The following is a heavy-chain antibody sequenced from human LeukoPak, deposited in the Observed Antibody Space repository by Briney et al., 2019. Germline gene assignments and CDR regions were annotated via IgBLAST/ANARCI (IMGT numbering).Heavy chain of an antibody. D-gene: IGHD5-24*01. Sequence: TGGSLRLSCAASGFTVSSNYMSWVRRAPGKGLEWVSVIYSGGSTYYADSVKGRFTISRDNSKNTLYLQMNSLRAEDTAVYYCARSQRSLSCDYWGQGTLVTVSS. J-gene: IGHJ4*02. CDR2: IYSGGST. CDR3: ARSQRSLSCDY. V-gene: IGHV3-53*01. CDR1: GFTVSSNY.